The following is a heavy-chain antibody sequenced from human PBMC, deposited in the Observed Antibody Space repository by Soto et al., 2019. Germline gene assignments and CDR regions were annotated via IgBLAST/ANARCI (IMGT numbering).Heavy chain of an antibody. CDR1: GGSLSGGSYY. J-gene: IGHJ5*02. Sequence: VQLQESGPGLVKASETLSLTCTVSGGSLSGGSYYWNWIRQPPGKQMEWIGYIYDSGATKYNPSLKSRVTISQDTSKNQFSLKMNSVTPSDTAVYYCARDWGPYWFDPWGQVILVTVSS. D-gene: IGHD3-16*01. CDR2: IYDSGAT. V-gene: IGHV4-61*01. CDR3: ARDWGPYWFDP.